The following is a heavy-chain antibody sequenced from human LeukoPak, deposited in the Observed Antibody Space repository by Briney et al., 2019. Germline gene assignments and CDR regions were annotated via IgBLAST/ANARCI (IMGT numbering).Heavy chain of an antibody. CDR1: GYTFTDYG. J-gene: IGHJ6*03. CDR2: INTNTGNP. D-gene: IGHD3-3*01. V-gene: IGHV7-4-1*02. Sequence: ASVKVSCKASGYTFTDYGMNWVRQAPGQGLEWMGWINTNTGNPTYAQGFTGRFVFSLDTSVSTSYLQISSLKAEDTAVYYCARSAFWSGFYSYYYYMDVWGKGTTVTVSS. CDR3: ARSAFWSGFYSYYYYMDV.